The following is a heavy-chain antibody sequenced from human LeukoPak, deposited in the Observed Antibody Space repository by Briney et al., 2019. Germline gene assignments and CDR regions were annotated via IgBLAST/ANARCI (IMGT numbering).Heavy chain of an antibody. CDR3: ARDPGYCDNTSCYAANFDY. D-gene: IGHD2-2*01. CDR1: GFTVSDYS. J-gene: IGHJ4*02. CDR2: ISGSGSYT. V-gene: IGHV3-23*01. Sequence: GGSLRLSCAASGFTVSDYSMTWVRQAPGKGLERVSAISGSGSYTDYADSVKGRFTISRDNSKNTLYLQMNSLRAEDTAVYYCARDPGYCDNTSCYAANFDYWGQGTLVTVSS.